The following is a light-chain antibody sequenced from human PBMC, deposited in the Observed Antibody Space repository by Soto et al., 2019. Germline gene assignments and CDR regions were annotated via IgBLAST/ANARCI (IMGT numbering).Light chain of an antibody. J-gene: IGKJ3*01. CDR1: QGISSY. V-gene: IGKV1-9*01. Sequence: DIQLTQSPSFLSASVGDRVTITCRASQGISSYLAWYQQKPGNAPKLLIYTASTLQSGVPSRFSGSGSGTEFTLTISSLQPEDFATYYCQQLDSYPLTFGPGTKVDIK. CDR3: QQLDSYPLT. CDR2: TAS.